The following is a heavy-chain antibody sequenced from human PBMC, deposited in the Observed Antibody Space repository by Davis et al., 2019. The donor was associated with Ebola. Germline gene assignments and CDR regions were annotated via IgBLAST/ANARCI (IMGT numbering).Heavy chain of an antibody. D-gene: IGHD3-22*01. CDR1: GGSISSYY. Sequence: SETLSLTCTVSGGSISSYYWSWIRQPPGKGLEWIGYIYYSGSTNYNPSLKSRVTISVGTSKNQFSLKLSSVTAADTAVYYCARRGYYYDSSGYYYVGAFDIWGQGTMVTVSS. J-gene: IGHJ3*02. CDR2: IYYSGST. V-gene: IGHV4-59*01. CDR3: ARRGYYYDSSGYYYVGAFDI.